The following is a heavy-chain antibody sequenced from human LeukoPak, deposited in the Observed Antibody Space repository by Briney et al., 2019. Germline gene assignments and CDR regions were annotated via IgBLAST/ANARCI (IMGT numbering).Heavy chain of an antibody. D-gene: IGHD3-22*01. Sequence: SETLSLTCTVSGGSISSYYWSWIRQPAGEGLEWIGRIYTSGSTIYNPSLKNRVTISVDTSKNQFSLKLSSVTAADTAVYYCARHYYDSSGPTAWDYWGQGTLVTVSS. CDR2: IYTSGST. J-gene: IGHJ4*02. CDR3: ARHYYDSSGPTAWDY. V-gene: IGHV4-4*07. CDR1: GGSISSYY.